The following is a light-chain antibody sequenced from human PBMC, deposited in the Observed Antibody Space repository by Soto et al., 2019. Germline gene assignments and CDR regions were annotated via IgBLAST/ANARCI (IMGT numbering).Light chain of an antibody. CDR3: QQSYSTPRT. CDR2: TAS. J-gene: IGKJ1*01. Sequence: IPMAELPSTLPASIGDTVTIICGASESISSWLAWYQQKPGKAPKLLIFTASSLQSGVPSRFSGSGSGTDFSLTISSLQPEDSATYYCQQSYSTPRTFGQGTKVDI. V-gene: IGKV1-39*01. CDR1: ESISSW.